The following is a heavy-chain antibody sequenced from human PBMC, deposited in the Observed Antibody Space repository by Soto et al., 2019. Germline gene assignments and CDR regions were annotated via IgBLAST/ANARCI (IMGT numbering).Heavy chain of an antibody. J-gene: IGHJ4*02. CDR3: ARGPVLGVVVVAATHSSPYYFDY. CDR1: GGTFSSYA. Sequence: SVKVSCKASGGTFSSYAISWVRQAPGQGLEWMGGIIPIFGTANYAQKFQGRVTITADESTSTAYMELSSLRSEDTAVYYCARGPVLGVVVVAATHSSPYYFDYWGQGTLVTVS. D-gene: IGHD2-15*01. CDR2: IIPIFGTA. V-gene: IGHV1-69*13.